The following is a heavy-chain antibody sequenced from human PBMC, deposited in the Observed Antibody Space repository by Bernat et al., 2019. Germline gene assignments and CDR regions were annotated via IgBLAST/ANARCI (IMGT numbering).Heavy chain of an antibody. CDR3: AKDAPFDHGDQTNFDY. J-gene: IGHJ4*02. CDR1: GFTFSSYG. D-gene: IGHD4-17*01. Sequence: QVQLVESGGGVVQPGRSLRLSCAASGFTFSSYGMHWVRQAPGKGLEWVAVISNDGRNKYYADSVKDRLTISRDNSQNTLYLQMNSLRAEDTAVYYCAKDAPFDHGDQTNFDYWGQGTLVTVSS. CDR2: ISNDGRNK. V-gene: IGHV3-30*18.